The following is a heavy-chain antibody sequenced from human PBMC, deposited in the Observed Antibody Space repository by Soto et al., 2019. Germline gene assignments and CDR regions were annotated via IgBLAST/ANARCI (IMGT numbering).Heavy chain of an antibody. J-gene: IGHJ2*01. D-gene: IGHD1-1*01. CDR2: IKSKTDGGTT. V-gene: IGHV3-15*07. CDR3: TTDLLETWYFDL. CDR1: GFTFSNAW. Sequence: EVQLVESGGGLVKPGGSLRLSCAASGFTFSNAWMNWVRQAPGKGLEWVGRIKSKTDGGTTDYAAPVKGRFTISRDASKNTLYLQMNSLKTEDTAVYYCTTDLLETWYFDLWGRGTLVTVSS.